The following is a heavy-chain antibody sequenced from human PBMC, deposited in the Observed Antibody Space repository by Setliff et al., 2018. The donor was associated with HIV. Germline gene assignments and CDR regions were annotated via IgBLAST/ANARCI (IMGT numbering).Heavy chain of an antibody. CDR1: GYTFTSYY. Sequence: ASVKVSCKSSGYTFTSYYMHWVRQAPGQGLEWMGIINPSGGSTSYAQKFQGRVTMTRDTSTSTVYMELSSLRSEDTAVYYCARNPRIAVAGTDYYYYMDVWGKGTTVTVSS. J-gene: IGHJ6*03. CDR2: INPSGGST. D-gene: IGHD6-19*01. CDR3: ARNPRIAVAGTDYYYYMDV. V-gene: IGHV1-46*01.